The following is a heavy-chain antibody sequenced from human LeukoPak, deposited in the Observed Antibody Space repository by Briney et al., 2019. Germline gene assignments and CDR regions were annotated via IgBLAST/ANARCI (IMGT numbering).Heavy chain of an antibody. D-gene: IGHD3-9*01. CDR1: GFTFSSDS. J-gene: IGHJ6*03. CDR3: ARDGPNDILSGFVYYMDV. V-gene: IGHV3-21*01. CDR2: ISSSSSYI. Sequence: GGSLRLSCAASGFTFSSDSMNWVRQAPGKGLEWVSSISSSSSYIYYADSVKGRFTISRDNAKNSLYLQMNSLRAEDTAVYYCARDGPNDILSGFVYYMDVWGKGTTVTVSS.